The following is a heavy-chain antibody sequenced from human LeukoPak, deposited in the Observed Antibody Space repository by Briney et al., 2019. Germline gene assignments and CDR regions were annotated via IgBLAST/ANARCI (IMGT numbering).Heavy chain of an antibody. J-gene: IGHJ3*02. CDR3: ATVKLGYSYGYYAFDT. CDR2: IIPIFGTA. V-gene: IGHV1-69*01. Sequence: SVKVSCKASGGTFSSYAISWVRQAPGQGLEWMGGIIPIFGTANYAQKFQGRVTITADESTSTAYMELSSLRSEDTAVYYCATVKLGYSYGYYAFDTWGQGTMVTVSS. D-gene: IGHD5-18*01. CDR1: GGTFSSYA.